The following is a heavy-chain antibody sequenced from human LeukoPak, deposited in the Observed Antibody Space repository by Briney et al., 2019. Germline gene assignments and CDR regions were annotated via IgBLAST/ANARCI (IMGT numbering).Heavy chain of an antibody. Sequence: GGSLRLSCAASGFTFSSYGMHWVRQAPGKGLEWVAVISYDGSNKYYADSVKGRFTISRDNSKNTLYLQMNSLRAEDTAVYYCAKAGYSYGPFDYWGQETLVTVSS. V-gene: IGHV3-30*18. CDR2: ISYDGSNK. J-gene: IGHJ4*02. CDR3: AKAGYSYGPFDY. CDR1: GFTFSSYG. D-gene: IGHD5-18*01.